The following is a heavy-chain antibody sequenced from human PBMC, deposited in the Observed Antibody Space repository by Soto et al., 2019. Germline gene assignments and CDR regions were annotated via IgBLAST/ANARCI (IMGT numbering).Heavy chain of an antibody. CDR3: AHRVLRTVFGLVTTTAIYFDF. CDR2: IYWDYDK. V-gene: IGHV2-5*02. J-gene: IGHJ4*02. CDR1: GFSLTPSGVG. Sequence: QITLKESGPTVVKPTETLTLTCTFSGFSLTPSGVGVGCVRQSPGKAPEGLALIYWDYDKRYSTSLNSRLIITKDTSKIQVVLTMANVDPADTATYYCAHRVLRTVFGLVTTTAIYFDFWGPGTPVVVSS. D-gene: IGHD3-3*01.